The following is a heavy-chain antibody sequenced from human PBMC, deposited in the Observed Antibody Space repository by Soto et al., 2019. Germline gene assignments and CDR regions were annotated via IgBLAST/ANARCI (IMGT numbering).Heavy chain of an antibody. Sequence: EVQLLESGGGLVQPGGSLRLSCAASGFTFTTYAMSWVRQAPGKGLEWVSDISGSGGVTYYADSVKGRFTVSRDNFKNTLYLQMNSLRAEDTAVYYCAKEALPVPVSQFDYWGQGTLVTVSS. J-gene: IGHJ4*02. CDR2: ISGSGGVT. CDR1: GFTFTTYA. CDR3: AKEALPVPVSQFDY. D-gene: IGHD6-19*01. V-gene: IGHV3-23*01.